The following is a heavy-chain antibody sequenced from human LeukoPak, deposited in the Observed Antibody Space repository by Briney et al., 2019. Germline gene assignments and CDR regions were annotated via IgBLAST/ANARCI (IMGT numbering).Heavy chain of an antibody. J-gene: IGHJ4*02. CDR3: APSPRVGATVFPFLY. CDR2: FYPEDGET. CDR1: GYTLTDLS. Sequence: EASVKVSCRVSGYTLTDLSIHWARQAPGKGLEWLGGFYPEDGETVYAQTFQGRVTITEETSTNTASMDVRRLRSEDTAIYYVAPSPRVGATVFPFLYWVQGTLVTVSS. D-gene: IGHD1-26*01. V-gene: IGHV1-24*01.